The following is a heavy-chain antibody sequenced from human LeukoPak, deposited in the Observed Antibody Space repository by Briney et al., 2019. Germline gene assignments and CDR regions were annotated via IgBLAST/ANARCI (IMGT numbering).Heavy chain of an antibody. V-gene: IGHV4-34*01. CDR2: INHSGST. CDR1: GGSFSGYY. Sequence: PSETLPLTCAVYGGSFSGYYWSWIRQPPGKGLEWIGEINHSGSTNYNPSLKSRVTISVDTSKNQFSLKLSSVTAADTAVYYCARGARRDGYNFDYWGQGTLVTVSS. J-gene: IGHJ4*02. D-gene: IGHD5-12*01. CDR3: ARGARRDGYNFDY.